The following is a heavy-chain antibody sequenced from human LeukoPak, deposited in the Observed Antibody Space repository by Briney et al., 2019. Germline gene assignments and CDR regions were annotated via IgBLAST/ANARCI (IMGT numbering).Heavy chain of an antibody. CDR2: MYYSGST. Sequence: SETLSLTCTVSGGSISSYYWSWIRQPPGKGLEWIGYMYYSGSTYYNPSLKSRVTISVDTSKNQFSLKMSSVTAADTAVYYCARDGYSGNDGLWGQGTLVTVSS. CDR3: ARDGYSGNDGL. D-gene: IGHD5-12*01. CDR1: GGSISSYY. V-gene: IGHV4-59*01. J-gene: IGHJ4*02.